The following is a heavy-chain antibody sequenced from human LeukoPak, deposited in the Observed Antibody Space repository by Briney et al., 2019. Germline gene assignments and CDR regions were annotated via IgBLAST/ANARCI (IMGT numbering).Heavy chain of an antibody. D-gene: IGHD1-26*01. CDR1: GFSFSYYS. CDR2: ISSRSDYI. CDR3: ARDAGSRDPFDY. Sequence: GGSLRLSCAASGFSFSYYSMFWVRQAPGGGLEWVSCISSRSDYIYYADSVKGRFTISRDNAKNSLYLQMNSLRAEDTAVYYCARDAGSRDPFDYWGQGTLVSVSS. V-gene: IGHV3-21*01. J-gene: IGHJ4*02.